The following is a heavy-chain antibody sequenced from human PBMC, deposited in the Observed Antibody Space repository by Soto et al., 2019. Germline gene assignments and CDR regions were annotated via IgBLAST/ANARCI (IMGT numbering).Heavy chain of an antibody. D-gene: IGHD4-4*01. CDR1: GFSLTTDGVG. CDR3: AQRTTVASGLN. CDR2: IYWNDEK. J-gene: IGHJ4*02. V-gene: IGHV2-5*01. Sequence: QITLKESVPTLVKPTQTLTLTCTFSGFSLTTDGVGVDWIRQPPGKALEWLGLIYWNDEKRYRPSLQSRLTITKDTTRIQVVLTMPNMDPVDTATYNCAQRTTVASGLNWGQGTGVTVSS.